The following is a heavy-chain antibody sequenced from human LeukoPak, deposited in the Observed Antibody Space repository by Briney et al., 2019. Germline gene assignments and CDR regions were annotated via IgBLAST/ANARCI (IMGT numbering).Heavy chain of an antibody. CDR1: GFTVSSNY. CDR2: IYSGGST. CDR3: ARDPSGYYDSSGYDY. Sequence: GGSLRLSCAASGFTVSSNYMSWVRQAPGKGLEWVSVIYSGGSTYYADSVKGRFTISRDNSKNTLYLQMNSLRAEDTTVYYCARDPSGYYDSSGYDYWGQGTLVTVSS. D-gene: IGHD3-22*01. V-gene: IGHV3-66*01. J-gene: IGHJ4*02.